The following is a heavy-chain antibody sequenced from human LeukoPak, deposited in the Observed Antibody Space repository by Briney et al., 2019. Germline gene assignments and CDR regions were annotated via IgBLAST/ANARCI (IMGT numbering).Heavy chain of an antibody. CDR2: IYTSGST. CDR3: ARDRYDSSGYYRYTDAFDI. J-gene: IGHJ3*02. CDR1: GGSISSYY. D-gene: IGHD3-22*01. V-gene: IGHV4-4*07. Sequence: SETLSLTCTVSGGSISSYYWSWIRQPAGKGLEWIGRIYTSGSTNYNPSLKSRVTMSVDTSKNQFSLKLSSVTAADTAVYYCARDRYDSSGYYRYTDAFDIWGQGTMVTVSS.